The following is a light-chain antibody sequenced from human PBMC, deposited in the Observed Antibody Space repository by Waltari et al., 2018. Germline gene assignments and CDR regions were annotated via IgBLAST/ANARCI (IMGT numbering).Light chain of an antibody. CDR3: QQYNNWRT. V-gene: IGKV3-15*01. J-gene: IGKJ2*01. CDR2: GAS. CDR1: QSIARN. Sequence: EVLMPQSPATLSVSPGERATLSCRASQSIARNLAWYQQKPGQAPRRLIYGASTRATGVPDRFSGSGSGTEFTLTISSLQSEDFAVYYCQQYNNWRTFGQGTKVEIK.